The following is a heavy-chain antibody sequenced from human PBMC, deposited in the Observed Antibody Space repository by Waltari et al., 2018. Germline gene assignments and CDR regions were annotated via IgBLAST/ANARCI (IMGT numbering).Heavy chain of an antibody. CDR3: ARDSARGSSWYVYYYYYMDV. CDR1: GFTFSSYW. CDR2: IKQDVSWK. Sequence: EVQLVESGGGLVQPGGSLRLSCAASGFTFSSYWMSWVRQAPGKGLEWVANIKQDVSWKYYVDSVKGRFTISRDNAKNSLYLQMNSLRAEDTAVYYCARDSARGSSWYVYYYYYMDVWGKGTTVTVSS. D-gene: IGHD6-13*01. V-gene: IGHV3-7*01. J-gene: IGHJ6*03.